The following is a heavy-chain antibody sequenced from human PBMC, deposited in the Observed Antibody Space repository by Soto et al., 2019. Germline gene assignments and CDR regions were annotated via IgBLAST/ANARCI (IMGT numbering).Heavy chain of an antibody. J-gene: IGHJ4*02. D-gene: IGHD3-16*01. CDR3: ARWGTPIDY. Sequence: QVKLVQSGAEVKKPGASVKVSCKASGYTFTNFGISWGRQAPGQGIEWMGWISAYNVNTNYSQNFQGRVTMTTDTSTRTAYMELRSLRSDDTAVYYCARWGTPIDYWGQGPLVTVSS. V-gene: IGHV1-18*01. CDR2: ISAYNVNT. CDR1: GYTFTNFG.